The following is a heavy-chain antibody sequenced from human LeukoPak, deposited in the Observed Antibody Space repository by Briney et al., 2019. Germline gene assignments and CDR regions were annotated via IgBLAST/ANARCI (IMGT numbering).Heavy chain of an antibody. V-gene: IGHV1-2*02. Sequence: GASVKVSCKASGYTFTGYYMHWVRQAPGQGLEWMGWINPTSGGTNYAQKFQGRVTMTRDTSISTAYMELSRLRSDDTAVYYCARRTLVGATHLDYSGQGNLFTVSS. CDR3: ARRTLVGATHLDY. CDR1: GYTFTGYY. CDR2: INPTSGGT. D-gene: IGHD1-26*01. J-gene: IGHJ4*02.